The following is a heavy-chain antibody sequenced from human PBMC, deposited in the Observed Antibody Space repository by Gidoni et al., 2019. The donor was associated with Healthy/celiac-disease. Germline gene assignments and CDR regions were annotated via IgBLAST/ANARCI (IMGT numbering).Heavy chain of an antibody. Sequence: QLQLQESGPGLVKPSETLSLTCTVSGGSISSSSYYWGWIRQPPGKGLEWIGSIYYGGSTYYNPSLKSRVTISVDTSKNQFSLKLSSVTAADTAVYYCARENTYYYDSSGCFDYWGQGTLVTVSS. CDR2: IYYGGST. CDR3: ARENTYYYDSSGCFDY. CDR1: GGSISSSSYY. J-gene: IGHJ4*02. V-gene: IGHV4-39*01. D-gene: IGHD3-22*01.